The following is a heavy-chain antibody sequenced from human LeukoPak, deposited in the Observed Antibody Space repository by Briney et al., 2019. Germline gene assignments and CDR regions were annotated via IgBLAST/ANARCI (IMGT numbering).Heavy chain of an antibody. CDR3: AREMEDSSPGWWYFDL. J-gene: IGHJ2*01. CDR2: IYHSGST. Sequence: NPSETLSLTCAVSGYSISSGYYWGWIRQPPGKGLEWIGSIYHSGSTYYNPSLKSRVTISVDTSKNQFSLKLSSVTAADTAVYYCAREMEDSSPGWWYFDLWCRGTLVTVSS. CDR1: GYSISSGYY. V-gene: IGHV4-38-2*02. D-gene: IGHD6-13*01.